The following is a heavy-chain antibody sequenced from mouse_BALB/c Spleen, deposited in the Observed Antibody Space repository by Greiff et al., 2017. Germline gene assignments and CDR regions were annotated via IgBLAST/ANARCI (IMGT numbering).Heavy chain of an antibody. CDR3: ARLRYGNYLYAMDY. J-gene: IGHJ4*01. CDR2: ISSGGSYT. CDR1: GFTFSSYG. Sequence: EVKLVESGGDLVKPGGSLKLSCAASGFTFSSYGMSWVRQTPDKRLEWVATISSGGSYTYYPDSVKGRFTISSDNAKNTLYLQMSSLKSEDTAMYYCARLRYGNYLYAMDYWGQGTSVTVSS. V-gene: IGHV5-6*01. D-gene: IGHD2-10*02.